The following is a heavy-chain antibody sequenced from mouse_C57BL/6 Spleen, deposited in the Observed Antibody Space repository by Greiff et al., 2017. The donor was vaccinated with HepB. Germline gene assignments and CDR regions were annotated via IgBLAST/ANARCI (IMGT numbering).Heavy chain of an antibody. D-gene: IGHD1-1*01. V-gene: IGHV14-4*01. CDR1: GFNIKDDY. J-gene: IGHJ2*01. CDR2: IDPENGDT. CDR3: TTDYYGSPFDY. Sequence: VQLQQSGAELVRPGASVKLSCTASGFNIKDDYMHWVKQRSEQGLEWIGWIDPENGDTEYASKFQGKATITADTSSNTAYLQLSSLTSEDTAVYYCTTDYYGSPFDYWGQGTTLTVSS.